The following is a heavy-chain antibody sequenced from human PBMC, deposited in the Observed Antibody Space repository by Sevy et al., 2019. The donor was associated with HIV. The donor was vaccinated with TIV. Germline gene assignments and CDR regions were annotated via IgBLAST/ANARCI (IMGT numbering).Heavy chain of an antibody. CDR1: GYTFTDYY. CDR2: INPKSGGT. Sequence: ASVKVSCKASGYTFTDYYIHWVRQAPGQGLEWMGWINPKSGGTNYAQEFHGRVTMTRDTSISTAYMELSRLRSDDTAVYYCARVVEPAGIDPYYYGVDVWGPGATVTVSS. J-gene: IGHJ6*02. D-gene: IGHD2-2*02. CDR3: ARVVEPAGIDPYYYGVDV. V-gene: IGHV1-2*02.